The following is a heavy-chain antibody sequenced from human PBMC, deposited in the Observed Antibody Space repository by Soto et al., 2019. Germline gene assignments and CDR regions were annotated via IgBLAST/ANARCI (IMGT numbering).Heavy chain of an antibody. D-gene: IGHD2-15*01. V-gene: IGHV3-23*01. J-gene: IGHJ3*02. CDR3: AKDDLPPEDIVVVVAATRRFDAFDI. CDR2: ISGSGGST. CDR1: GFTFSSYA. Sequence: EVQLLESGGGLVQPGGSLRLSCAASGFTFSSYAMSWVRQAPGKGLEWVSAISGSGGSTYYADSVKGRFTISRDNSKNTLYLQMNSLRAKDTAVYYCAKDDLPPEDIVVVVAATRRFDAFDIWGQGTMVTVSS.